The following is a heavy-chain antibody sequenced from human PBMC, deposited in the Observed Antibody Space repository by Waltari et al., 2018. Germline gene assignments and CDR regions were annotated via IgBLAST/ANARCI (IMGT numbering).Heavy chain of an antibody. V-gene: IGHV3-74*01. CDR1: GFTVGTFW. J-gene: IGHJ6*02. CDR3: ARGNYYGMDV. CDR2: SNSDGITT. Sequence: EVQLVESGGGLVQPGGSLRLSCAASGFTVGTFWMHWVRQAPGKGLVWVAHSNSDGITTAYADSVKGRFTISRDVAKNTLGLQVNSLRVDDTAVYYCARGNYYGMDVWGQGPRSPSP.